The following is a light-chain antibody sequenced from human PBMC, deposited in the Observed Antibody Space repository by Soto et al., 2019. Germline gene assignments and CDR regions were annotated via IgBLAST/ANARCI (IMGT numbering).Light chain of an antibody. J-gene: IGKJ1*01. CDR1: QSIVSW. CDR3: QQYHSYWT. V-gene: IGKV1-5*03. Sequence: DIQMTQSPSTLSAFVGDRVTSTCRASQSIVSWLAWYQQKQGKAPKLLIYKAATLQNGVPSRFSGSGFGTEFQLTIRSLQPDDFATYYCQQYHSYWTFGQGTKVEIK. CDR2: KAA.